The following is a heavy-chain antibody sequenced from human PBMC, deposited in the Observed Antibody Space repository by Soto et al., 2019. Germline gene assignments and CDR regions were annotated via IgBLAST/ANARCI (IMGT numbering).Heavy chain of an antibody. CDR2: IIPIFGTA. V-gene: IGHV1-69*13. CDR3: ARVHWGHYYYYYMDV. J-gene: IGHJ6*03. D-gene: IGHD7-27*01. CDR1: GGTFSSYA. Sequence: SVKVSCKASGGTFSSYAISWVRQAPGQGLEWMGGIIPIFGTANYAQKFQGRVTITADESTSTAYMELSSLRSEDTAVYYCARVHWGHYYYYYMDVWGKGTTVTVSS.